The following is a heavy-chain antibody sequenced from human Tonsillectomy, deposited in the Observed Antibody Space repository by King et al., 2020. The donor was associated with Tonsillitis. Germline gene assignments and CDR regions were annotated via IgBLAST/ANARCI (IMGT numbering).Heavy chain of an antibody. Sequence: VQLVESGGGVVQPGRSLRLSCAASGFTFSSYGMHWVRQAPGKGLEWVAVIWYDGSNKYYADSVKGRFTISRDNSKNTLYLQMNSLRAEDTAVDDCANDQDYYYSSAYSLGYWGQGTLVTVSS. V-gene: IGHV3-33*06. CDR3: ANDQDYYYSSAYSLGY. CDR1: GFTFSSYG. D-gene: IGHD3-22*01. J-gene: IGHJ4*02. CDR2: IWYDGSNK.